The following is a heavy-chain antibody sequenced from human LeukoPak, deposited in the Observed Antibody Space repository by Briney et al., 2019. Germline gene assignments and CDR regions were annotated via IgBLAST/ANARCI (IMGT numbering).Heavy chain of an antibody. CDR2: IRYDGSNK. CDR1: GFTFSSYG. V-gene: IGHV3-30*02. J-gene: IGHJ4*02. Sequence: GGSLRLSCAASGFTFSSYGMHWVRQAPGKGLEWVAFIRYDGSNKYYADSVKGRFTISRDNSKNTLYLQMNSLGAEDTAVYYCAKVGFEYQLLWAYSSSWYYFDYWGQGTLVTVSS. CDR3: AKVGFEYQLLWAYSSSWYYFDY. D-gene: IGHD6-13*01.